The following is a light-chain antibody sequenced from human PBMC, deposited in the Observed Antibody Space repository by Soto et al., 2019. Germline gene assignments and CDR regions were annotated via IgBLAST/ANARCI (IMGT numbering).Light chain of an antibody. J-gene: IGLJ2*01. CDR3: QTWGTGIHVV. Sequence: QPVLTQSPSASASLGASVKLTCTLSSGHSSYAIAWHQQQPEKGPRYLMKLNSDGSHSKGDGTPDRFSGSSSGAERYLTISSLESEDEDDYYCQTWGTGIHVVFGGGTKVTVL. CDR2: LNSDGSH. V-gene: IGLV4-69*01. CDR1: SGHSSYA.